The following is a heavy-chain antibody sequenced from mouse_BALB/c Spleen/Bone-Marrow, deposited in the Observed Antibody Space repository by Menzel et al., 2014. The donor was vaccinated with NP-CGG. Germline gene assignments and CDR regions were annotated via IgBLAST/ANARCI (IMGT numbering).Heavy chain of an antibody. J-gene: IGHJ3*01. CDR3: ARPLYGSSFAWFAY. CDR2: IIGGTGGT. D-gene: IGHD1-1*01. CDR1: GFTFSNSY. Sequence: QVHVKQSGGEVVKPGTSVKLSCKTSGFTFSNSYISWLKLKPGQSLEWIAWIIGGTGGTTCNQKFTGKAQLTVDTSSNTAYIQLSSLTTEDSAIYYCARPLYGSSFAWFAYWGQGTLVTVSA. V-gene: IGHV1-77*01.